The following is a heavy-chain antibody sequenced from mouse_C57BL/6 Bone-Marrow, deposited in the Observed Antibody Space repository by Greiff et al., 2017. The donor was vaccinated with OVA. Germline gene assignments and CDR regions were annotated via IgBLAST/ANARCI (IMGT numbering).Heavy chain of an antibody. CDR2: ISDGGSYT. J-gene: IGHJ1*03. V-gene: IGHV5-4*01. CDR3: ARTVVAHWYFDV. Sequence: EVHLVESGGGLVKPGGSLKLSCAASGFTFSSYAMSWVRQTPEKRLEWVATISDGGSYTYYPDNVKGRFTISRDNAKNNLYLQMSHLKSEDTAMYYCARTVVAHWYFDVWGTGTTVTVSS. D-gene: IGHD1-1*01. CDR1: GFTFSSYA.